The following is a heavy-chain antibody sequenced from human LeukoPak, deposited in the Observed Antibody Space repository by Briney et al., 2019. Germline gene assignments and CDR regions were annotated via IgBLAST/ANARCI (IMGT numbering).Heavy chain of an antibody. V-gene: IGHV4-34*01. J-gene: IGHJ6*03. CDR2: INHSGST. CDR3: ARALYYYYMDV. CDR1: GGSFSGYY. Sequence: SETLSLTCAVYGGSFSGYYWTWIRQPPGKGLEWIGEINHSGSTNYNPSLKSRVTISVDTSKNQFSLKLSSVTAADTAVYYCARALYYYYMDVWGKGTTVTVSS.